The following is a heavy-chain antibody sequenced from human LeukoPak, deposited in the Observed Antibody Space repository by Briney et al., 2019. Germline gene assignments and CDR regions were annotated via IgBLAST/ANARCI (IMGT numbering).Heavy chain of an antibody. D-gene: IGHD3-22*01. CDR3: ARGGDSSGSYFDY. Sequence: PGGSLRLSCAASGFTFSSYAMSWVRQAPGKGLEWVSYISSSGSTIYYADSVKGRFTISRDNAKNSLYLQMNSPRAEDTALYYCARGGDSSGSYFDYWGQGTLVTVSS. V-gene: IGHV3-48*04. CDR1: GFTFSSYA. J-gene: IGHJ4*02. CDR2: ISSSGSTI.